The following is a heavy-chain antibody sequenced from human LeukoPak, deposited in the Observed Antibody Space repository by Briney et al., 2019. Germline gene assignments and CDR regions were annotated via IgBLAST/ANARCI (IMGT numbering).Heavy chain of an antibody. CDR1: GFTFDDYA. CDR3: AKGGSHYCSSTSCYGDWYFDL. J-gene: IGHJ2*01. CDR2: ISYDGSNK. D-gene: IGHD2-2*01. V-gene: IGHV3-30*18. Sequence: GGSLRLSCAASGFTFDDYAMHWVRQAPGKGLEWVAVISYDGSNKYYADSVKGRFTISRDNSKNTLYLQMNSLRAEDTAVYYCAKGGSHYCSSTSCYGDWYFDLWGRGTLVTVSS.